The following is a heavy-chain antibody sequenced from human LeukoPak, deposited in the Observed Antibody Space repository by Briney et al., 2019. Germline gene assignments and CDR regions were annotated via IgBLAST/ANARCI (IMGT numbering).Heavy chain of an antibody. D-gene: IGHD5-12*01. CDR1: GFTFSSYA. V-gene: IGHV3-23*01. CDR2: IRGSGGSI. CDR3: AKDRGYSGYDHIDY. J-gene: IGHJ4*02. Sequence: GGSLRLSCAASGFTFSSYAMSWVRQAPGKGLEWGSAIRGSGGSIYYADSVKGRFTISRDNSKNTLYLQMNSLRAEDTAVYYCAKDRGYSGYDHIDYWGQGTLVTVSS.